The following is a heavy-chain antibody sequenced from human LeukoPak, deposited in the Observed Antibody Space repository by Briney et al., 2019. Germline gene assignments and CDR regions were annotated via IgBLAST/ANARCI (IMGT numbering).Heavy chain of an antibody. CDR2: IYYSGNT. V-gene: IGHV4-39*01. Sequence: SETLSLTCTVSGVSISSSNSYWGWIRPPPGKGLVWLCSIYYSGNTYYHASLKGQVSISIDTSKNQFSLRLTSVTAADTAVYYCARQTGSGLFILPGGQGTLVTVSS. CDR3: ARQTGSGLFILP. CDR1: GVSISSSNSY. D-gene: IGHD3/OR15-3a*01. J-gene: IGHJ4*02.